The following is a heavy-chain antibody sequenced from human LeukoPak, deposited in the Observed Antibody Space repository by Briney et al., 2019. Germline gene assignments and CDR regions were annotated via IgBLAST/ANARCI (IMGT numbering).Heavy chain of an antibody. V-gene: IGHV3-21*01. Sequence: GGSLRLSCAASGFIFNTYVMHWVRQAPGKGLEWVSSISSSSSYIYYADSVKGRFTISRDNAENSLYLQMNSLRAEDTAVYYCARGIRYSSSWYAGYYFDYWGQGTLVTVSS. CDR1: GFIFNTYV. D-gene: IGHD6-13*01. J-gene: IGHJ4*02. CDR3: ARGIRYSSSWYAGYYFDY. CDR2: ISSSSSYI.